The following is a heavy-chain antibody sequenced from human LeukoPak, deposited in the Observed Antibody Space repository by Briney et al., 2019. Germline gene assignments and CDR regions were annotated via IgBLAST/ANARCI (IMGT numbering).Heavy chain of an antibody. CDR1: GYTFTDHY. CDR3: ARGHDNTDYNYFDY. CDR2: INPNSGGS. V-gene: IGHV1-2*02. Sequence: ASVKVSCKASGYTFTDHYIHWVRQAPGQGLERLGWINPNSGGSNYAQKFQGRVTMTRDTSINSTFMDLSSLTSDDTAVYYCARGHDNTDYNYFDYWGQGTLVFVSS. D-gene: IGHD3-16*01. J-gene: IGHJ4*02.